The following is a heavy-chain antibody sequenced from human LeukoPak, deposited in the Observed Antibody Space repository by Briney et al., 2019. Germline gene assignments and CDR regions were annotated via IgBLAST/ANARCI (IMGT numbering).Heavy chain of an antibody. CDR2: ISGGGEAT. Sequence: PGGSLRLSCAASGFTFSSSVMSWVRQAPGKGLEWVSAISGGGEATYFADSVMGRFTISRDNFRSTLSLQMNSLRAEDTAIYYCAKGSTDDYMDVWGKGTTVTVSS. D-gene: IGHD3-10*01. J-gene: IGHJ6*03. CDR1: GFTFSSSV. V-gene: IGHV3-23*01. CDR3: AKGSTDDYMDV.